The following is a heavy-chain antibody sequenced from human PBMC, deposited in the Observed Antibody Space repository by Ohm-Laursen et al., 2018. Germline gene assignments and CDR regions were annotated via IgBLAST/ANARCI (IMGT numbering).Heavy chain of an antibody. CDR3: ARMGRSGSYSVYYFDY. D-gene: IGHD3-10*01. CDR1: GFTFSSYA. J-gene: IGHJ4*02. V-gene: IGHV3-23*01. Sequence: SLRLSCAASGFTFSSYAMSWVRQAPGKGLEWVSAISGSGGSTYYADSVKGRFTISRDNAKNSLYLQMNSLRAEDTAVYYCARMGRSGSYSVYYFDYWGQGTLVTVSS. CDR2: ISGSGGST.